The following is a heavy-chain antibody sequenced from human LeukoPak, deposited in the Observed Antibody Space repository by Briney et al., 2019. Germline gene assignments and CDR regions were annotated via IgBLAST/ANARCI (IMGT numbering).Heavy chain of an antibody. J-gene: IGHJ4*02. CDR1: GGSISNTNW. V-gene: IGHV4-4*02. CDR2: ISLTGLT. Sequence: SGTLSLTCGVSGGSISNTNWWSWVRQPPGQGLEWIGEISLTGLTHYNPSLESRVTVSLDKSKNQLSLNLTSVTAADTAVCYCSRENGAFSPFGYWGQGTLVTVLS. D-gene: IGHD2-8*01. CDR3: SRENGAFSPFGY.